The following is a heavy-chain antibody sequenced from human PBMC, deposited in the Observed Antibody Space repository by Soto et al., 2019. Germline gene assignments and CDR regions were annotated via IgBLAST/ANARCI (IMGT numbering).Heavy chain of an antibody. J-gene: IGHJ3*02. V-gene: IGHV3-7*03. CDR2: IKQDGSEK. D-gene: IGHD5-18*01. CDR1: GFTFSSYW. Sequence: GSLRLPCAASGFTFSSYWMSWVRQAPGKGLEWVANIKQDGSEKYYVDSVKGRFTISRDNAKNSLYLQMNSLRAEDTAVYYCARDRGTGQLWLAAFDIWGQGTMVTVSS. CDR3: ARDRGTGQLWLAAFDI.